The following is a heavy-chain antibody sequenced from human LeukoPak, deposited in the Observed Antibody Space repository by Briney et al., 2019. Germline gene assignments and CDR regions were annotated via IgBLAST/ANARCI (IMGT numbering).Heavy chain of an antibody. J-gene: IGHJ4*02. D-gene: IGHD6-19*01. Sequence: GGSLRLSCAASGFTFSTYGMSWVRQAPGKGLEWVSAIGGSGGGTYYADSVKGRFTISRDNAKNSLYLQMNSLRAEDTAVSYCARDLEQWLDVGAFDYWGQGTLVTVSS. CDR2: IGGSGGGT. CDR3: ARDLEQWLDVGAFDY. V-gene: IGHV3-23*01. CDR1: GFTFSTYG.